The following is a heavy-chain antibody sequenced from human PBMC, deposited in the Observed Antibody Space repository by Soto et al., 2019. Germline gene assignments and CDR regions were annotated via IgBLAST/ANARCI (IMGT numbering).Heavy chain of an antibody. Sequence: QVQLVESGGGVVQPGRSLRLSCAASGFTFSSYGMHWVRQAPGKGLEWVAVIWYDGSNKYYADSVKGRFTISRDNSXTXVXXQMNSLSAEYTAVYYCARDGYCSGGSCYSVPVFDYWGQGTLVTVSS. J-gene: IGHJ4*02. V-gene: IGHV3-33*01. CDR1: GFTFSSYG. D-gene: IGHD2-15*01. CDR3: ARDGYCSGGSCYSVPVFDY. CDR2: IWYDGSNK.